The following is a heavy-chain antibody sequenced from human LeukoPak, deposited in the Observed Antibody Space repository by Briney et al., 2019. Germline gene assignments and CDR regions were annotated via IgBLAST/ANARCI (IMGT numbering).Heavy chain of an antibody. Sequence: SETLSLTCTVSGGSISSYYWSWIRQPPGKGLEWIGYIYYGGSTNYNPSLKSRVTISVDTSKNQFSLKLSSVTAADTAVYYCARGPHGAQNYWGQGTLVTVSS. D-gene: IGHD4-17*01. CDR3: ARGPHGAQNY. CDR1: GGSISSYY. J-gene: IGHJ4*02. CDR2: IYYGGST. V-gene: IGHV4-59*01.